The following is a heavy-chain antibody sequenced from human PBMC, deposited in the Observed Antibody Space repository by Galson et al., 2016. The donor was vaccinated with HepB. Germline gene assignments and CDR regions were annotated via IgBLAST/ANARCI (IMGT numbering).Heavy chain of an antibody. J-gene: IGHJ4*02. CDR1: GFTFTRHG. V-gene: IGHV3-33*08. CDR3: ARIQYSPLVSPPDY. D-gene: IGHD5-12*01. Sequence: SLRLSCAASGFTFTRHGMHWVRQGPGKGLEWVAVIWSDGNRKYYADSVKGRFTISRDNAKNSLYLQMKSLRAEDTAVYYCARIQYSPLVSPPDYWGPGTLVTVSS. CDR2: IWSDGNRK.